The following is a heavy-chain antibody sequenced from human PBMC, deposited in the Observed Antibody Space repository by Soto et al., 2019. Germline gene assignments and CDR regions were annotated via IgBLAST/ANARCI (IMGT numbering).Heavy chain of an antibody. D-gene: IGHD4-4*01. J-gene: IGHJ4*02. V-gene: IGHV3-23*01. Sequence: EVQLLESGGGLVQPGGSLRLSCAASGFIFSNFAMNWVRQAPGKGLEWVSGISGSDGSTYSADSVKGRFTISRDNSKNTLFLHMNSLRAEDTAVYYCAKDKYTGTYRNIDYWGQGVLVTVSS. CDR1: GFIFSNFA. CDR2: ISGSDGST. CDR3: AKDKYTGTYRNIDY.